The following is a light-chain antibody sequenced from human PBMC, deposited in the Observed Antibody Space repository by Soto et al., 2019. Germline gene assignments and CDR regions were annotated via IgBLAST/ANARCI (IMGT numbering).Light chain of an antibody. CDR2: DVS. J-gene: IGLJ2*01. CDR1: SSDVGGYNY. V-gene: IGLV2-14*01. Sequence: QSALTQPASVSGSPGQSITISFTGTSSDVGGYNYVSWYQQHTGKAPKLMIYDVSNRPSGVSNRFSGSKSGNTASLTISGLQAEDEADYYCSSYTSSSTLVFGGGTKLTVL. CDR3: SSYTSSSTLV.